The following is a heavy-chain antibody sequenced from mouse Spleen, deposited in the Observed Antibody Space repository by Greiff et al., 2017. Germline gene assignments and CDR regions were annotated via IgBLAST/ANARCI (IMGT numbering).Heavy chain of an antibody. CDR1: GYAFSSSW. V-gene: IGHV1-82*01. CDR3: ARRRNYGSFAY. D-gene: IGHD1-1*02. Sequence: QVQLQQSGPELVKPGASVKISCKASGYAFSSSWMNWVKQRPGKGLEWIGRIYPGDGDTNYNGKFKGKATLTADKSSSTAYMQLSSLTSEDSAVYFCARRRNYGSFAYWGQGTLVTVSA. CDR2: IYPGDGDT. J-gene: IGHJ3*01.